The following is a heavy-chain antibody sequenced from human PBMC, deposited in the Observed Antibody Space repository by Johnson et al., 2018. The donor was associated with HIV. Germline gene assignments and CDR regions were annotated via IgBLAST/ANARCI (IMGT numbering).Heavy chain of an antibody. CDR3: AREGVGVNAFDI. D-gene: IGHD1-26*01. Sequence: VQLVESGGTVVRPGGSLRLSCAASGFTFSSYGMHWVRQAPGKGLEYVSAIRSNGGSTYYAKSVKGRFTISRDNSKNTLYLQMGSLRAEDMAVYYCAREGVGVNAFDIWGQGTMVTVSS. V-gene: IGHV3-64*01. CDR1: GFTFSSYG. CDR2: IRSNGGST. J-gene: IGHJ3*02.